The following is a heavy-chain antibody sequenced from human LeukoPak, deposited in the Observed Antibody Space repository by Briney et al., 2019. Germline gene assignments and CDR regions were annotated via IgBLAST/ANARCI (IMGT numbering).Heavy chain of an antibody. V-gene: IGHV6-1*01. CDR1: GDSVSTTGAA. Sequence: SQTLSLTCAISGDSVSTTGAAWSWIRQSPSRGLEWLGRTYHKSKWYNEYSPSVRGRITVNPYPSKNQFSLQLSSVTPEDTAVYFCAREKRDLLMSFDVWGQGTMVTISS. CDR2: TYHKSKWYN. D-gene: IGHD2-15*01. CDR3: AREKRDLLMSFDV. J-gene: IGHJ3*01.